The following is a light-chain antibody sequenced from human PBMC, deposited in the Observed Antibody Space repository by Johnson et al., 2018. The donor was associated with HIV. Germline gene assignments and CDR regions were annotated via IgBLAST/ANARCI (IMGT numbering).Light chain of an antibody. Sequence: QSVLTQPPSVSAAPGQKVTISCSGNNSNFGNYYLSWYQHLPGTAPKLLIYDNDQRPSGIPDRFSGSKSGTSATLDITGLQTGDGAGYYCGQWDSSLTASYVFGTGTKVTVL. J-gene: IGLJ1*01. V-gene: IGLV1-51*01. CDR2: DND. CDR3: GQWDSSLTASYV. CDR1: NSNFGNYY.